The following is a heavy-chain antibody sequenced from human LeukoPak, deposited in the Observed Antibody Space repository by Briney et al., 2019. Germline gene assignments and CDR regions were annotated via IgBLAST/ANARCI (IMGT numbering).Heavy chain of an antibody. CDR1: GFTFDDYG. V-gene: IGHV3-20*04. CDR3: ASSTVYYYGSGSYWPLDYFDY. Sequence: GGSLRLSCAASGFTFDDYGMSWVRQAPGKGLEWVSGINWNGGSTGYADSVKGRFTISRDNAKNTLYLQMNSLRAEDTAVYYCASSTVYYYGSGSYWPLDYFDYWGQGTLVTVSS. CDR2: INWNGGST. J-gene: IGHJ4*02. D-gene: IGHD3-10*01.